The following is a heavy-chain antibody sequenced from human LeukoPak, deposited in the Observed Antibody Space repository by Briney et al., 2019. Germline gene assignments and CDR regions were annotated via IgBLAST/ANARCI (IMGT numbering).Heavy chain of an antibody. J-gene: IGHJ6*03. CDR3: ARGKAGTTHYYYYMDV. D-gene: IGHD1-7*01. V-gene: IGHV4-61*02. Sequence: PSETLSLTCTVSGGSISSGRYYWGWIRQPAGKGLEWIGRIYTSGSTNYNPSLKSRVTISVDTSKNQFSLKLSSVTAADTAVYYCARGKAGTTHYYYYMDVWGKGTTVTVSS. CDR2: IYTSGST. CDR1: GGSISSGRYY.